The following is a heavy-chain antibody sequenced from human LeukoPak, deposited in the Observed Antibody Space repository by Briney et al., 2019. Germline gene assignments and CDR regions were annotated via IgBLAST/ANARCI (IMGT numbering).Heavy chain of an antibody. CDR2: IKQDGSEK. CDR3: ARGGENYESSGYRKSLGFDP. Sequence: PGGSLRLSCAASGFTFSSYWMSWARQAPGKGLEWVANIKQDGSEKYYVDSVKGRFTVSRDNAKNSLYLQMNSLRAEDTAVYYCARGGENYESSGYRKSLGFDPWGQGTLVTVSS. J-gene: IGHJ5*02. D-gene: IGHD3-22*01. V-gene: IGHV3-7*01. CDR1: GFTFSSYW.